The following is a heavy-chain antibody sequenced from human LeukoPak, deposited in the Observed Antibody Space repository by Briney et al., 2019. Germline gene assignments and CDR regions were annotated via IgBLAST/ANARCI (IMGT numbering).Heavy chain of an antibody. CDR2: ISSSSSTI. D-gene: IGHD3-3*01. CDR3: ARADFWSGYSFDY. V-gene: IGHV3-48*04. CDR1: GFTFSSYS. J-gene: IGHJ4*02. Sequence: GGSLRLSCAASGFTFSSYSMNWVRQAPGKGLEWVSYISSSSSTIYYADSAKGRFTISRDNAKNSLYLQMNSLRAEDTAVYYCARADFWSGYSFDYWGQGTLVTVSS.